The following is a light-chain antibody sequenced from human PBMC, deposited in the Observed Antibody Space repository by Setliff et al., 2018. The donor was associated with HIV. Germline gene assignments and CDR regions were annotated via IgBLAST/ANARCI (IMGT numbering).Light chain of an antibody. CDR2: RDD. V-gene: IGLV1-47*01. Sequence: QSALTQPPSASGTPGQRVAISCSGASFNIGSNYVYWYQQLPGMAPKLLIHRDDQRPSGVPDRFSGSKSGSSASLVISGLRSEDDADYYCASWDDTLNSLVFGTWTKVTVL. CDR3: ASWDDTLNSLV. J-gene: IGLJ1*01. CDR1: SFNIGSNY.